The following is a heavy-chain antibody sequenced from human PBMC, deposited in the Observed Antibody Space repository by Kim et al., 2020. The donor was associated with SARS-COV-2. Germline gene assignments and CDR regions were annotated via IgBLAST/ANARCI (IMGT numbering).Heavy chain of an antibody. Sequence: ASVKVSCKASGYTFTSYYMHWVRQAPGQGLEWMGIINPSGGSTSYAQKFQGRVTMTRDTSTSTVYMELSSLRSEDKAVYYCARDLTTTDGYRDYYYGMDVWGQGTTVTVSS. CDR2: INPSGGST. D-gene: IGHD5-12*01. CDR1: GYTFTSYY. CDR3: ARDLTTTDGYRDYYYGMDV. J-gene: IGHJ6*02. V-gene: IGHV1-46*01.